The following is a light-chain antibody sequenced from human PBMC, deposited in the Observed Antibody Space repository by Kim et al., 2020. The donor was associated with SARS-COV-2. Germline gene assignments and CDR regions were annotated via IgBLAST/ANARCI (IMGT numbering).Light chain of an antibody. CDR3: QKYYSDPS. V-gene: IGKV1-27*01. CDR1: QDISNY. CDR2: AAS. Sequence: AASVGDRVTITCRGSQDISNYLGWYQQKPGEVPKLLIYAASTLQSGVPSRFSGTGSGTDFTLTISSLQPEDVATYYCQKYYSDPSFGQGTKVDIK. J-gene: IGKJ1*01.